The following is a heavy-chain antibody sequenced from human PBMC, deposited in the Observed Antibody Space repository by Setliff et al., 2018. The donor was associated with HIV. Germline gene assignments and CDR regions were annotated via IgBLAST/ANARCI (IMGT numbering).Heavy chain of an antibody. CDR2: INTNTGNP. D-gene: IGHD1-26*01. Sequence: ASVKVSCKASGGTFSSYAISWVRQAPGQGLEWMGWINTNTGNPTYAQGFTGRFVFSLDTSVSTAYLQISSLKAEDTAVYYCARTMGAPYYYYGMDVWGQGTTVTVS. CDR1: GGTFSSYA. J-gene: IGHJ6*02. V-gene: IGHV7-4-1*02. CDR3: ARTMGAPYYYYGMDV.